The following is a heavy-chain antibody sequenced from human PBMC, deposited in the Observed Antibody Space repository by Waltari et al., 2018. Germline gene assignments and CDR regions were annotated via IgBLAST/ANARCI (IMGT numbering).Heavy chain of an antibody. CDR3: ARGDLGSSGWKYFDY. J-gene: IGHJ4*02. CDR2: SNGDGGIT. D-gene: IGHD6-19*01. CDR1: GFTFSSYW. Sequence: EVQLVESGGGLVQPGGSLRLSCAASGFTFSSYWMHWVRQAPGKGLVWVSRSNGDGGITSYADSVKGRFTISRDNAKNTLYLQMNSLRAEDTAVYYCARGDLGSSGWKYFDYWGQGTLVTVSS. V-gene: IGHV3-74*01.